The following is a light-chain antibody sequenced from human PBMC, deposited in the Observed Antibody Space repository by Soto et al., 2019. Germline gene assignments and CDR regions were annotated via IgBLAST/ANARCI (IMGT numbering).Light chain of an antibody. J-gene: IGKJ1*01. V-gene: IGKV4-1*01. CDR1: QSLLH. CDR2: WAS. Sequence: DIVMTQSPDSLAVSLGERATINCTSSQSLLHLAWYQQKPGQPPKLLIYWASTRESGVPDRFSGSGSGTDFTLTSSSLQAEDVAVYYCQQYYTTPVTFGQGTKVEIK. CDR3: QQYYTTPVT.